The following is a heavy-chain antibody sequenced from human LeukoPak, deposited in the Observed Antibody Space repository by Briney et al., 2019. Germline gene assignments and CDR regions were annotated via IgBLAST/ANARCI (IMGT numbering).Heavy chain of an antibody. CDR3: AKEGYSHTSNYFDN. CDR1: GFMFDGSA. J-gene: IGHJ4*02. Sequence: GGSLRLSCAASGFMFDGSAMHWVRQAPGKGLEWVSLISGDGVSTFYADSVKGRFTISRDNSKNSLSLQMDSLTTEDTALYYCAKEGYSHTSNYFDNWGQGILVTVSS. D-gene: IGHD2-15*01. V-gene: IGHV3-43*02. CDR2: ISGDGVST.